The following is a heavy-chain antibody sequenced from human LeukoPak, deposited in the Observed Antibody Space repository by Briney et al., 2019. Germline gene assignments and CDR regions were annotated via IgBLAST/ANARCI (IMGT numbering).Heavy chain of an antibody. CDR1: GGSFSGYY. V-gene: IGHV4-34*01. Sequence: SKTLSLTCAVYGGSFSGYYWSWIRQPPGKGLEWIGEINHSGSTYYSPSLKSRVTISVDRSKNQLSLKLSSVTAADTAMYYCASGGYSYGFDYWGQGTLVTVSS. J-gene: IGHJ4*02. D-gene: IGHD5-18*01. CDR3: ASGGYSYGFDY. CDR2: INHSGST.